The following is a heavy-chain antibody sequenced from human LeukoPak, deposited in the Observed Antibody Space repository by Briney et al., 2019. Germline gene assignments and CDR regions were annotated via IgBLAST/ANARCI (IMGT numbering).Heavy chain of an antibody. CDR1: GGSISSSNW. CDR2: INHSGST. CDR3: AREVITFGGVIVIFDY. Sequence: SGTLSLTCAVSGGSISSSNWWSWVRQPPGKGLEWIGEINHSGSTNYNPSLKSRVTISVDTSKNQFSLKLSSVTAADTAVYYCAREVITFGGVIVIFDYWGQGTLVTVSS. J-gene: IGHJ4*02. V-gene: IGHV4-4*02. D-gene: IGHD3-16*02.